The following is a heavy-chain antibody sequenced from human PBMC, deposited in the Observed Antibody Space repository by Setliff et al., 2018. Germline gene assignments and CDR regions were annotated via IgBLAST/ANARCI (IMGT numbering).Heavy chain of an antibody. CDR3: VRDSSADYYDNDYFKY. D-gene: IGHD2-21*02. Sequence: GGSLRRSCAASGFTFRGFAMHWVRQAPGKGREWVAFIRHDESDIYYTNSVKGRFTVSRDNSKTTLYLQMNILRPDDTALYYCVRDSSADYYDNDYFKYWGQGALVTVSS. CDR1: GFTFRGFA. V-gene: IGHV3-30*02. CDR2: IRHDESDI. J-gene: IGHJ1*01.